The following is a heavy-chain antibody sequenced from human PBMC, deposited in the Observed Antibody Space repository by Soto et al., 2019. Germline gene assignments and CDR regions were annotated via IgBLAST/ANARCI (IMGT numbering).Heavy chain of an antibody. V-gene: IGHV4-30-2*01. CDR1: GGSISSGGYP. J-gene: IGHJ5*02. Sequence: QLQLQVSGSGLVKPSQTLSLTCAVSGGSISSGGYPGSWIRQPPGKGPEWIGYIYHSGSTYYNPSLKSRVTISVDRSKNQFSLKLTSVTAADTAVYYCARVPSPWGQGTLVTVSS. CDR2: IYHSGST. CDR3: ARVPSP.